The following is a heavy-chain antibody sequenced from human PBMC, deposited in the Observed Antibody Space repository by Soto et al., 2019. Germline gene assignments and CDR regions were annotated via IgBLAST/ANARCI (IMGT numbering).Heavy chain of an antibody. D-gene: IGHD3-22*01. CDR1: GGTFSSYA. CDR2: IIPIFGTA. V-gene: IGHV1-69*13. Sequence: GASVKVYCKASGGTFSSYAISWVRQAPGQGLEWMGGIIPIFGTANYAQKFQGRVTITADESTSTAYMELSSLRSEDTAVYYCARQERLYYYDSSGYYAGDYWGQGTLVTVS. CDR3: ARQERLYYYDSSGYYAGDY. J-gene: IGHJ4*02.